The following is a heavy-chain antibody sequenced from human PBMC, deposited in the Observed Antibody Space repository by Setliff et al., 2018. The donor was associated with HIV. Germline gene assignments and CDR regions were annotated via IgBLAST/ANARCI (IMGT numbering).Heavy chain of an antibody. D-gene: IGHD2-15*01. CDR3: TGSQYCSGGSCYHNFDY. Sequence: PGGSLRLSCTASGFSFRDYWMTWVRQAPGKGLEWVGRIKSKTDGGTADYAAPVKGRFTISRDDSKNTLYLQMNSLKTEDTAVYYCTGSQYCSGGSCYHNFDYWGQGTLVTVSS. V-gene: IGHV3-15*01. J-gene: IGHJ4*02. CDR2: IKSKTDGGTA. CDR1: GFSFRDYW.